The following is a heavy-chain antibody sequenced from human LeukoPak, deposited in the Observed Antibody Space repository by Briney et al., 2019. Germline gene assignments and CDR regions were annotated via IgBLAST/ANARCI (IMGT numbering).Heavy chain of an antibody. D-gene: IGHD1-14*01. Sequence: PGRSLRLSCAGSGFAFNSYAMHWVRQAPGKGLEWVAFISYDGSDIYYADSVKGRFTISRDNSKNTLYLQMNSLRVEDTAVYFCARDQPGTYTLSGAWGQGTLVTVSS. CDR3: ARDQPGTYTLSGA. V-gene: IGHV3-30-3*01. CDR2: ISYDGSDI. J-gene: IGHJ5*02. CDR1: GFAFNSYA.